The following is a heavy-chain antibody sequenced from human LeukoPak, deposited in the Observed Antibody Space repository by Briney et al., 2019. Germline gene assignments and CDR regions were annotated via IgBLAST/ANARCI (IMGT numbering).Heavy chain of an antibody. CDR2: MKEDGSAK. CDR1: GFTFSNYW. V-gene: IGHV3-7*01. CDR3: ARDRGYLTFDY. D-gene: IGHD3-10*01. Sequence: GGSLRLSCVASGFTFSNYWMTWVRQAPGKGLEWVANMKEDGSAKYYMDSVKGRFTISRDNAKNPLYLQMNSLRAEDTAVYFCARDRGYLTFDYWGQGTLVTVSS. J-gene: IGHJ4*02.